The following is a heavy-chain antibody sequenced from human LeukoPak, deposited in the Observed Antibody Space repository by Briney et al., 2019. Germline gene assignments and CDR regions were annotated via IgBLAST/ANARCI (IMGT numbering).Heavy chain of an antibody. D-gene: IGHD3-10*01. CDR1: GGSISSY. CDR2: IYFSGTT. J-gene: IGHJ4*02. Sequence: SETLSLTCTVSGGSISSYWSWNRQSPGKGLEWIGYIYFSGTTNYNPSLKSRLTITIDTSRNQFSLKLSSVTAADTAIYYCVSGGSYLTKWGQGTLVTVSS. CDR3: VSGGSYLTK. V-gene: IGHV4-59*01.